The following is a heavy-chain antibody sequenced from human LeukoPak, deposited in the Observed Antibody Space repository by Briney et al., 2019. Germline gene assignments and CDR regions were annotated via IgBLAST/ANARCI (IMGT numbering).Heavy chain of an antibody. CDR2: ISSSGSTI. CDR1: GFTFSSYE. J-gene: IGHJ4*02. D-gene: IGHD3-22*01. CDR3: AKTESSGYYYFDY. V-gene: IGHV3-48*03. Sequence: QPGGSLRLSCAAPGFTFSSYEMNWVRQAPGKGLEWVSYISSSGSTIYYADSVEGRFTISRDNAKNSLYLQMNSLRAEDTAVYYCAKTESSGYYYFDYWGQGTLVTVSS.